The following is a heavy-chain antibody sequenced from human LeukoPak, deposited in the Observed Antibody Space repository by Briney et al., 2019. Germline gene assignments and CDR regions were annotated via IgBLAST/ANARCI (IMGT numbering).Heavy chain of an antibody. D-gene: IGHD1-7*01. CDR1: GFTFSNAC. J-gene: IGHJ5*02. V-gene: IGHV3-15*01. CDR2: IKSKTDGGTA. Sequence: GGSLRLSCAASGFTFSNACMTWVRQAPGKGLEWVGRIKSKTDGGTADYAAPVKGRFTISRDDSKNTVYLQMNSLKTEDTAVYYCTTWAYGLVGTTTWGQGTLVTVSS. CDR3: TTWAYGLVGTTT.